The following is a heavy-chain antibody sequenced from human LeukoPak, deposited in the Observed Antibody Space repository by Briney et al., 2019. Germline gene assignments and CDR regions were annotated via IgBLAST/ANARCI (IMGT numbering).Heavy chain of an antibody. D-gene: IGHD3-22*01. CDR2: IYHSGST. CDR1: GGSISSYY. CDR3: ARVNYDSSGSWFDP. J-gene: IGHJ5*02. Sequence: SETLSLTCTVSGGSISSYYWSWIRQPPGKGLEWIGYIYHSGSTYYNPSLKSRVTISVDRSKNQFSLKLSSVTAADTAVYYCARVNYDSSGSWFDPWGQGTLVTVSS. V-gene: IGHV4-59*12.